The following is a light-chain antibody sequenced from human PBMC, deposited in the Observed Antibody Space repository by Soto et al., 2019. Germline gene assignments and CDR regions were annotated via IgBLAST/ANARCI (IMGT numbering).Light chain of an antibody. CDR2: SAS. Sequence: EIVLTQSPGTLSLSPGERATLSCRASQSISSSSLARYQQKPGQTPRLLIFSASSRATGIPDRFSGSGSGTDFTLTISRLEPEDFAVYYCQQYGTSFTFGGGTKVEIK. V-gene: IGKV3-20*01. J-gene: IGKJ4*01. CDR3: QQYGTSFT. CDR1: QSISSSS.